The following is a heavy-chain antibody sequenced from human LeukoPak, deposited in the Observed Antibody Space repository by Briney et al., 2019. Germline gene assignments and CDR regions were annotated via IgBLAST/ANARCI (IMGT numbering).Heavy chain of an antibody. CDR2: ISSSSSTI. CDR3: ARVYLEDSSAYRPVDY. Sequence: GGSLRLSCAASGFTFSSYSMNWVRQAPGKGLEWVSYISSSSSTIYYADSVKGRFTISRDNAKNSLYLQMNSLRAEDTAVYYCARVYLEDSSAYRPVDYWGQGTLVTVSS. V-gene: IGHV3-48*01. CDR1: GFTFSSYS. D-gene: IGHD3-22*01. J-gene: IGHJ4*02.